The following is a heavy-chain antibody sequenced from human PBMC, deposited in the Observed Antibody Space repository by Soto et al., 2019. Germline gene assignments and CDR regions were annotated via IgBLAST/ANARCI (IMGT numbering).Heavy chain of an antibody. CDR3: ARHPRKRTPYYDILPGYPLYYYYGMDV. Sequence: GGSLRLSCAASGFTFSSYAMHWVRQAPGKGLEWVAVISYDGSNKYYADSVKGRFTISRDNSKNTLYLQMNSLRAEDTAVYYCARHPRKRTPYYDILPGYPLYYYYGMDVWGQGTTVPVSS. CDR2: ISYDGSNK. V-gene: IGHV3-30-3*01. CDR1: GFTFSSYA. J-gene: IGHJ6*02. D-gene: IGHD3-9*01.